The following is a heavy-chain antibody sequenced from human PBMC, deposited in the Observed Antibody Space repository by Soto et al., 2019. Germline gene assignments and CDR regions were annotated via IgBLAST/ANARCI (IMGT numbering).Heavy chain of an antibody. V-gene: IGHV1-69*13. CDR2: IIPIFGTA. J-gene: IGHJ5*02. CDR1: GGTFSSYA. CDR3: ARAKGILANYYDSSGYARVNWFDP. Sequence: VKVSCKASGGTFSSYAISWVRQAPGQGLEWMGGIIPIFGTANYAQKFQGRVTITADESTSTAYMELSSLRSEDTAVYYCARAKGILANYYDSSGYARVNWFDPWGQGTLVTVSS. D-gene: IGHD3-22*01.